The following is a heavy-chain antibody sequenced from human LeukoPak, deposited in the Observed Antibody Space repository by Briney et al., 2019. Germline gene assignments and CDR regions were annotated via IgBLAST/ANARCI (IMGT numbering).Heavy chain of an antibody. J-gene: IGHJ1*01. CDR1: GFTFSSYS. CDR2: ISSSSSTI. Sequence: PGGSLRLSCAASGFTFSSYSMNWVRQAPGKGLEWVSYISSSSSTIYYADSVKGRFTISRDNAKNSLYLQMSSLRAEDTAVYYCAGEIAVAGGAEHFQHWGQGTLVTVSS. D-gene: IGHD6-19*01. V-gene: IGHV3-48*01. CDR3: AGEIAVAGGAEHFQH.